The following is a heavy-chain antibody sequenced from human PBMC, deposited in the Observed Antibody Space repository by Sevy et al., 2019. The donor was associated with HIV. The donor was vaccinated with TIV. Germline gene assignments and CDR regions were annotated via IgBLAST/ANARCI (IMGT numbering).Heavy chain of an antibody. CDR1: GNTLSTLS. D-gene: IGHD3-22*01. CDR2: FDHEDGET. V-gene: IGHV1-24*01. Sequence: ASVKVSCKVSGNTLSTLSMHWVRQAPGKGLEWMGSFDHEDGETLYAQKFQGRVTMTKDTSTDTAYMELSSLRSEDTAVYYCATTKDYYDSSGSPFDYWGQGTLVTVSS. J-gene: IGHJ4*02. CDR3: ATTKDYYDSSGSPFDY.